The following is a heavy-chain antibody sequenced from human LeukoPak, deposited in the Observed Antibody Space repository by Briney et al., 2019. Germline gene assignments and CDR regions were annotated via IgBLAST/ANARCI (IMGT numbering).Heavy chain of an antibody. CDR2: IYHTGST. V-gene: IGHV4-38-2*01. CDR3: ARVNWNPDY. Sequence: TSETLSLTCAVSGDSISSGYYWGWIRQPPGKGLEWIGTIYHTGSTYSNPSLKSRVTISVDTSKNLFSLKLSSVTAADTAVYYCARVNWNPDYWGQGTLVTVSS. D-gene: IGHD1-20*01. J-gene: IGHJ4*02. CDR1: GDSISSGYY.